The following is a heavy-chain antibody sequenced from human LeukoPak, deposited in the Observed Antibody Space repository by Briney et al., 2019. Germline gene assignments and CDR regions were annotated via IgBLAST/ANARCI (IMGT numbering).Heavy chain of an antibody. D-gene: IGHD5-12*01. CDR3: ASVDTVGTIWY. V-gene: IGHV4-4*07. CDR2: IFISGST. J-gene: IGHJ4*02. CDR1: GAFISNYY. Sequence: PSETLSLTCSVSGAFISNYYWSWIRQPAGKGLEWIGRIFISGSTNYNPSLKSRVTMSVDTSMNQFSLKLSSVTAADTAVYYCASVDTVGTIWYWGQGTLVTVSS.